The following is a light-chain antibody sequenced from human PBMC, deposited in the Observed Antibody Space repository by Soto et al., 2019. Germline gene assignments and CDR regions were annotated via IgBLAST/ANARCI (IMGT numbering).Light chain of an antibody. Sequence: EIVMTQSPATLSVSAGERATLSCRASQSVSSNLAWYQQKPGQAPRLLIYGASTSASGIPSRFSGSWSGTEFTLTISSLQSEDFAVYYCQQYNNSPFTFGGGTKVEIK. CDR1: QSVSSN. J-gene: IGKJ4*01. V-gene: IGKV3-15*01. CDR3: QQYNNSPFT. CDR2: GAS.